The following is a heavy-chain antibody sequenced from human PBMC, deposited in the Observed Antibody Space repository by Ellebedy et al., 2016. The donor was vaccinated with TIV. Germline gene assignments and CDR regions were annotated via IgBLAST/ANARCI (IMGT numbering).Heavy chain of an antibody. CDR3: AKSYAKTEQDDY. D-gene: IGHD1/OR15-1a*01. CDR1: GFTFSSYG. Sequence: GGSLRLXXAASGFTFSSYGMHWVRQAPGKGLEWVAVISYDGSNKYYADSVKGRFTISRDNSKNTLYLQMNSLRAEDTAVYYCAKSYAKTEQDDYWGQGTLVTVSS. CDR2: ISYDGSNK. J-gene: IGHJ4*02. V-gene: IGHV3-30*18.